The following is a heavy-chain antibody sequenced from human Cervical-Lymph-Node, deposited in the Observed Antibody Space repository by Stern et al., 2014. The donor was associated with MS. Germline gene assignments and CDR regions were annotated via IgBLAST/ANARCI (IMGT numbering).Heavy chain of an antibody. D-gene: IGHD5-24*01. CDR2: ITSGSAYL. Sequence: EVQLVESGGDLVKPGGSLRLPCEASGFTFSYYDMNWVRQAPGKGLEWVSSITSGSAYLYYADSVKGRFTISRDNAKNSLYLQMNSLRAEDTAVYYCARQDGYNLDYWGRGTLVTVSS. CDR1: GFTFSYYD. CDR3: ARQDGYNLDY. J-gene: IGHJ4*02. V-gene: IGHV3-21*02.